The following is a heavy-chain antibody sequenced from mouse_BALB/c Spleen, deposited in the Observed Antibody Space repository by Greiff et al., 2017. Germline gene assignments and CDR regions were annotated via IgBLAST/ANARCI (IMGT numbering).Heavy chain of an antibody. V-gene: IGHV3-6*02. D-gene: IGHD2-10*02. CDR2: ISYDGSN. J-gene: IGHJ2*01. Sequence: ESGPGLVKPSQSLSLTCSVTGYSITSGYYWNWIRQFPGNKLEWMGYISYDGSNNYNPSLKNRISITRDTSKNQFFLKLNSVTTEDTATYYCAIGKYGNYIDYWGQGTTLTVSS. CDR1: GYSITSGYY. CDR3: AIGKYGNYIDY.